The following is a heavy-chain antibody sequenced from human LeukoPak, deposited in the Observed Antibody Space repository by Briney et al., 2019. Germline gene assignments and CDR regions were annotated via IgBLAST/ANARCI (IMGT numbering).Heavy chain of an antibody. D-gene: IGHD2-15*01. CDR3: ARGPTLRIDCSGGSCYGTWVAGVDY. CDR2: ISAYNGNT. Sequence: GASVKVSCTASGYTFTCYGISWVRQAPGQGLEWMGWISAYNGNTDYAQKLQGRVTMTTDTSTSTAYMELRSLRSDDTAVYYCARGPTLRIDCSGGSCYGTWVAGVDYWGQGTLVTVSS. CDR1: GYTFTCYG. V-gene: IGHV1-18*04. J-gene: IGHJ4*02.